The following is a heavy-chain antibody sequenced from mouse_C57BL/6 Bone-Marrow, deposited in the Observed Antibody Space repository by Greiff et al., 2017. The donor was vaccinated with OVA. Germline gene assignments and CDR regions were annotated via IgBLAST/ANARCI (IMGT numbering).Heavy chain of an antibody. CDR2: IDPENGDT. D-gene: IGHD4-1*01. V-gene: IGHV14-4*01. Sequence: VQLQQSGAELVRPGASVKLSCTASGFNIKDDYMHWVKQRPEKGLEWIGWIDPENGDTEYASKFQGKATITADTSSNTAYLQLSSLTSEDTAVYYCTTRNWDGFAYWGQGTLVTVSA. CDR1: GFNIKDDY. J-gene: IGHJ3*01. CDR3: TTRNWDGFAY.